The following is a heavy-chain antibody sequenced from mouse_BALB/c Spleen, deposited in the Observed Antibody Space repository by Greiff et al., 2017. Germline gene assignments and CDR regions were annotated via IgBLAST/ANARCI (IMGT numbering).Heavy chain of an antibody. D-gene: IGHD2-14*01. CDR1: GFPFSSFG. Sequence: QGVESGGGLVQPGGSRKLSCAASGFPFSSFGMHWVRQAPEKGLEWVAYISSGSSTIYYADTVKGRFTISRDNPKNTLFLQMTSLRSEDTAMYYCATAYYRSDYWGQGTTLTVSS. CDR2: ISSGSSTI. CDR3: ATAYYRSDY. J-gene: IGHJ2*01. V-gene: IGHV5-17*02.